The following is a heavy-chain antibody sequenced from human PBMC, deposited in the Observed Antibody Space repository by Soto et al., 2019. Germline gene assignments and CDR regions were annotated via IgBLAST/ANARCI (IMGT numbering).Heavy chain of an antibody. CDR3: ARDLILRGYCSSTSCYQYMDV. D-gene: IGHD2-2*01. Sequence: SVKVSCKASGGTFSSYTISWVRQAPGQGLEWMGRIIPILGIANYAQKFQGRVTITADKSTSTAYMELSSLRSEDTAVYYCARDLILRGYCSSTSCYQYMDVWGKGTTVTVSS. CDR1: GGTFSSYT. J-gene: IGHJ6*03. CDR2: IIPILGIA. V-gene: IGHV1-69*04.